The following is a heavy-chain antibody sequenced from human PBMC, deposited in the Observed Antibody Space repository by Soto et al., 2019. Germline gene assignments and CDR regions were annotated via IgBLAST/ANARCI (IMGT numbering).Heavy chain of an antibody. J-gene: IGHJ4*02. V-gene: IGHV3-33*01. CDR2: IWYDGSNK. Sequence: GGSLRLSCAASGFTFSSYGMHWVRQAPGKGLEWVAVIWYDGSNKYYADSVKGRFTISRDNSKNTLYLQMNSLRAEDTAVYYCARERYCSGGSCYSGAGDYWGQGTLVTVSS. D-gene: IGHD2-15*01. CDR3: ARERYCSGGSCYSGAGDY. CDR1: GFTFSSYG.